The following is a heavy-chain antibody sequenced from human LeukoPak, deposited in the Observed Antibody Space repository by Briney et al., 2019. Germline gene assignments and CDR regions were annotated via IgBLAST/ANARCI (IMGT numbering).Heavy chain of an antibody. Sequence: SETLSLTCAVSGGSISSSNWWSWVRQPPGKGLEWIGEIYHSGSTNYNPSLKSRVTISVDTSKNQFSLKLSSVTAADTAVYYCAREGDSSGYYHDAFDIWGQGTMVTVSS. CDR1: GGSISSSNW. D-gene: IGHD3-22*01. CDR2: IYHSGST. V-gene: IGHV4-4*02. CDR3: AREGDSSGYYHDAFDI. J-gene: IGHJ3*02.